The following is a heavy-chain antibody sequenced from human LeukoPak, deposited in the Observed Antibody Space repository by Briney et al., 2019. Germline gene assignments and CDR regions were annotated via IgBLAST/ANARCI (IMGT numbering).Heavy chain of an antibody. Sequence: GGSLRLSCAASGFTFSSYEMNWVRQAPGKGLEWVSLLYTDDTTYYADSVEGRFTISRDDSKNTIYLQMNSLRAEDTAVYYCARGGVNYWNPRYWGQGTLVTVSS. CDR1: GFTFSSYE. D-gene: IGHD1-1*01. J-gene: IGHJ4*02. CDR3: ARGGVNYWNPRY. V-gene: IGHV3-53*01. CDR2: LYTDDTT.